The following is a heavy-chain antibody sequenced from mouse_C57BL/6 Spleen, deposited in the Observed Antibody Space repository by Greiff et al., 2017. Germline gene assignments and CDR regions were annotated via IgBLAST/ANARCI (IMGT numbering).Heavy chain of an antibody. CDR1: GYAFSSSW. CDR3: ARERQIVWYCDG. CDR2: IYPGDGDT. J-gene: IGHJ1*03. Sequence: QVQLQQSGPELVKPGASVKISCKASGYAFSSSWMNWVKQRPGKGLEWIGRIYPGDGDTNYNGKFKGKATLTADKSSSTAYMQLSSLTSEDSAVYFGARERQIVWYCDGWGRGTTVTVSA. V-gene: IGHV1-82*01. D-gene: IGHD6-2*01.